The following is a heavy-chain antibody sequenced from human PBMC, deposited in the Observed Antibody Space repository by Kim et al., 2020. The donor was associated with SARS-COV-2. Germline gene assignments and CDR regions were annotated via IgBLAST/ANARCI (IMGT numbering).Heavy chain of an antibody. CDR1: GFTFSSYA. V-gene: IGHV3-30-3*01. CDR2: ISYDGSNK. Sequence: GGSLRLSCAASGFTFSSYAMHWVRQAPGKGLEWVAVISYDGSNKYYADSVKGRFTISRDNSKNTLYLQMNSLRAEDTAVYYCARGGDIYSGSYYNYYYYYYGMDVWGQGTTVTVSS. J-gene: IGHJ6*02. D-gene: IGHD1-26*01. CDR3: ARGGDIYSGSYYNYYYYYYGMDV.